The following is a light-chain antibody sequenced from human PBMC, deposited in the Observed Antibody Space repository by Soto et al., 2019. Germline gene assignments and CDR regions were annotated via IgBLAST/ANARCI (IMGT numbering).Light chain of an antibody. Sequence: EIVLTQSPGTLSLSPGERATLSCRASQSVSSSYLSWYQQKPGQAPRLLIYGASIRATGIPARFSGSGSVTDFTLTISRLEPEDFAVYYCQQYGSSPPWTFGHGTKVEIK. CDR2: GAS. J-gene: IGKJ1*01. CDR1: QSVSSSY. CDR3: QQYGSSPPWT. V-gene: IGKV3-20*01.